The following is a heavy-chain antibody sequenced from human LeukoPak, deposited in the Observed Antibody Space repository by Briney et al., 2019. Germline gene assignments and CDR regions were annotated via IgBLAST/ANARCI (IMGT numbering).Heavy chain of an antibody. CDR3: ARDWNRYAY. V-gene: IGHV4-39*07. Sequence: GSLRLSCAASGFTFSSHDMNWVRQPPGKGLEWIGSFSCSGSTYYNPSLKSRVTISVDTSKSQFSLYMDSVTAADTAVYYCARDWNRYAYWGQGTLVTVSS. CDR2: FSCSGST. CDR1: GFTFSSHDM. J-gene: IGHJ4*02. D-gene: IGHD1-1*01.